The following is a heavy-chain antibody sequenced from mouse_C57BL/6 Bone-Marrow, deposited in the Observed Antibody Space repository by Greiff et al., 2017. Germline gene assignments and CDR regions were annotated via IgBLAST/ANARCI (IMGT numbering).Heavy chain of an antibody. D-gene: IGHD2-4*01. CDR3: ARPGLRRGDYAMDY. Sequence: EVKLVESGGGLVKPGGSLKLSCAASGFTFSDYGMHWVRQAPEKGLEWVAYISSGSSTIYSADTVKGRFTISRDNAKNTLFLQMTSLRSEDTAMYYCARPGLRRGDYAMDYWGQGTSVTVSS. J-gene: IGHJ4*01. CDR2: ISSGSSTI. V-gene: IGHV5-17*01. CDR1: GFTFSDYG.